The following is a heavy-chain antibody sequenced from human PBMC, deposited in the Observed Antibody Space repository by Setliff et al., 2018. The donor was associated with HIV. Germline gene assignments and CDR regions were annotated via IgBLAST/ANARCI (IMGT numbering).Heavy chain of an antibody. CDR3: ARDGPCEGSYRYYYYYMDV. CDR2: IYYSGST. V-gene: IGHV4-59*11. D-gene: IGHD3-10*01. Sequence: ASETLSLTCTVSGGSISSHYWSWIRHPPGNGLEWIGYIYYSGSTNYNPSLKSRVTISVYTSKNQFSLKLSSVTAADTAVYYCARDGPCEGSYRYYYYYMDVWGKGTTVTVSS. J-gene: IGHJ6*03. CDR1: GGSISSHY.